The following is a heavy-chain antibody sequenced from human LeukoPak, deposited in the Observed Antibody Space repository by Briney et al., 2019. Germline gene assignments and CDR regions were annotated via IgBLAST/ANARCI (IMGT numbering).Heavy chain of an antibody. J-gene: IGHJ6*02. CDR3: ARLAYCSGGSCYRVYYGMDV. V-gene: IGHV5-51*01. Sequence: GESLKISCKGSGYSFTSYWISWERQMPGKGLEWMGIIYPGDSDTRYSPSFQGQVTISAGKSISTAYLQWSSLKASDTAMYYCARLAYCSGGSCYRVYYGMDVWGQGTTATVSS. CDR2: IYPGDSDT. CDR1: GYSFTSYW. D-gene: IGHD2-15*01.